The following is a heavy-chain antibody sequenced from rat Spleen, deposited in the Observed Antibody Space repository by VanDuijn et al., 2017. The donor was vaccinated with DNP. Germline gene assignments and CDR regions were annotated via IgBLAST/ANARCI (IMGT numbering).Heavy chain of an antibody. CDR2: MSYDGGIT. Sequence: EVQLVQSGGGLVQPGRSLKLSCAASGFTFSDYYMAWVRQAPTKGLEWVAYMSYDGGITYYGDSVKGRFTISRANVKSTLYLQMNSLRSEDMATYYCVRWYNSGYYFDYWGQGVMVTVSS. V-gene: IGHV5-22*01. D-gene: IGHD4-3*01. J-gene: IGHJ2*01. CDR3: VRWYNSGYYFDY. CDR1: GFTFSDYY.